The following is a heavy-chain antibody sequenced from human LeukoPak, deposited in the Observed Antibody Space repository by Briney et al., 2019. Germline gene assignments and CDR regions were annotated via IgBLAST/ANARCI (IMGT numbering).Heavy chain of an antibody. J-gene: IGHJ3*02. CDR2: IYYSGNT. Sequence: PSETLSLTCTVSGGSISTYYWTWIRQPPGKGLEWTGYIYYSGNTNLNPSLKSRVTISVDTSKNQFSLKLSSVTAADTAVYYCARVGEGAFDIWGQGTMVTVSS. V-gene: IGHV4-59*01. D-gene: IGHD3-10*01. CDR3: ARVGEGAFDI. CDR1: GGSISTYY.